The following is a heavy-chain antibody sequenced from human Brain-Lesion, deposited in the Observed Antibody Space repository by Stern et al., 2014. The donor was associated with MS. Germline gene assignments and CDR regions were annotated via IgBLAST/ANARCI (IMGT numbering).Heavy chain of an antibody. D-gene: IGHD6-6*01. CDR3: ARRGDSSSSGFDY. Sequence: EMQLVESGAEVKKPGESLKISCKGSGYRFTSNWIGWVRQMPGKGLEWMGIIWPGDPDTRYSPSFQGQVTISADKSISTAYLQWSSLQASDTAMYYCARRGDSSSSGFDYWGQGTLVIVSS. V-gene: IGHV5-51*01. CDR2: IWPGDPDT. J-gene: IGHJ4*02. CDR1: GYRFTSNW.